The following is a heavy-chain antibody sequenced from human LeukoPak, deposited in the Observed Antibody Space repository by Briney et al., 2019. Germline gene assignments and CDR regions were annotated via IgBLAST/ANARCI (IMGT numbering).Heavy chain of an antibody. CDR1: GFTFSSYG. CDR2: ISYDGSNK. V-gene: IGHV3-30*18. D-gene: IGHD6-19*01. Sequence: GGSLRLSCAASGFTFSSYGMHWVRQAPGKGLEWVAVISYDGSNKYYADSVKGRFTISRDNSKNTLYLQVNSLRVEDTAVYYCAKEVNIVAGPWYYDLWGRGTPVTVSS. J-gene: IGHJ2*01. CDR3: AKEVNIVAGPWYYDL.